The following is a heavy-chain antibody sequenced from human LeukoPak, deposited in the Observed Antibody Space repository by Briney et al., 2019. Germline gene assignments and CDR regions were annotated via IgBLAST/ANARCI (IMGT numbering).Heavy chain of an antibody. CDR3: ARSYYDFWSGYYFYFDY. D-gene: IGHD3-3*01. CDR2: IYYSGST. V-gene: IGHV4-39*01. Sequence: SETLSLTCTVSGGSISSSSYYWGWIRQPPGTGLEWIGSIYYSGSTYYNPSLKSRVTISVDTSKNQFSLKLSSVTAADTAVYYCARSYYDFWSGYYFYFDYWGQGTLVTVSS. J-gene: IGHJ4*02. CDR1: GGSISSSSYY.